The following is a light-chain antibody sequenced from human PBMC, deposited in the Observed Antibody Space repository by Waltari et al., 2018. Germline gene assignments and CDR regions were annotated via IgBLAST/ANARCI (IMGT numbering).Light chain of an antibody. V-gene: IGLV8-61*01. CDR2: RAN. Sequence: QTVVTQEPSLSVSPGGTVTLTCALSSGSLSSTSYASWYQQSPSQPPLPLFFRANVASSGVPVRFAGSVLGNKAVLIITGAQAEDESTYYCLLYMGSGIWVFGGGTKLTVL. CDR3: LLYMGSGIWV. J-gene: IGLJ3*02. CDR1: SGSLSSTSY.